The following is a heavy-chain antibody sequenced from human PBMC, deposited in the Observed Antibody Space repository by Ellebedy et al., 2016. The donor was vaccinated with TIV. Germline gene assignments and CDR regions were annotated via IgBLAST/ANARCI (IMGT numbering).Heavy chain of an antibody. CDR3: ARFRPHCSSDTCYLNAFEN. CDR1: GESFSGYY. J-gene: IGHJ3*02. Sequence: SETLSLTXAVYGESFSGYYWTWIRQPPGKGLEWIGEINDSGVTRYNPSLESRVAISIDTSRNQASLKLTSVTAADTAVYYCARFRPHCSSDTCYLNAFENWGQGTMVTVS. V-gene: IGHV4-34*01. D-gene: IGHD2-2*01. CDR2: INDSGVT.